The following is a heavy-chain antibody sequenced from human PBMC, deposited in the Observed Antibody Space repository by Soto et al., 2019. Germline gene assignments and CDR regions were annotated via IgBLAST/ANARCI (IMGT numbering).Heavy chain of an antibody. Sequence: SVKVSCKASGYTFTSYYMHWVRQAPGQGLEWMGIINPSGGSTSYAQKFQGRVTMTRDTSTSTVYMELSSLRSEDTAVYYCARAFKLRVRGYCTNGVCPYGAFAIWGQGTMVTVSS. D-gene: IGHD2-8*01. CDR1: GYTFTSYY. V-gene: IGHV1-46*03. CDR2: INPSGGST. CDR3: ARAFKLRVRGYCTNGVCPYGAFAI. J-gene: IGHJ3*02.